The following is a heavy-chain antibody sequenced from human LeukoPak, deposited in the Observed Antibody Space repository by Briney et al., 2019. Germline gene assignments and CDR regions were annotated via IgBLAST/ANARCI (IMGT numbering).Heavy chain of an antibody. CDR2: FDPEDGET. V-gene: IGHV1-24*01. CDR3: ATHTLFADVAYFDL. D-gene: IGHD2-15*01. J-gene: IGHJ2*01. Sequence: ASVKVSCKVSGYTLTELSMHWVRQAPGKGLEWMGSFDPEDGETIYAHTFQGRVTMTEDTSTDTTYMELRSLRSEDTAVYYCATHTLFADVAYFDLWGRGTLVTVSS. CDR1: GYTLTELS.